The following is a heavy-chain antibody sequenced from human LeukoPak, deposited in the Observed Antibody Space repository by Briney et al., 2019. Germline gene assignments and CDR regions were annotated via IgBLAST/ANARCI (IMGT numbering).Heavy chain of an antibody. V-gene: IGHV1-46*01. J-gene: IGHJ4*02. CDR2: INPSGGST. D-gene: IGHD1-26*01. CDR1: GYTFTSYH. Sequence: ASVKVSCKASGYTFTSYHIHWVRRAPGQGLEWMALINPSGGSTSYAQRFQGRVTMTRDMSTTTVYMELSSLRSEDTAIYYCARGIVGATGAFDYWGQGTLVTVSS. CDR3: ARGIVGATGAFDY.